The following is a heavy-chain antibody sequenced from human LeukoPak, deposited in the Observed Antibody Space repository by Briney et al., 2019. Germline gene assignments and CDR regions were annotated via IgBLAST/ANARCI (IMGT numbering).Heavy chain of an antibody. CDR3: ARAIPRGYSYGIDY. CDR2: ISSSSSYI. V-gene: IGHV3-21*01. CDR1: GFTFSHFA. D-gene: IGHD5-18*01. Sequence: GGSLRLSCAASGFTFSHFAMHWVRQAPGKGLEWVSSISSSSSYIYYADSVKGRFTISRDNAKNSLYLQMNSLRAEDTAVYYCARAIPRGYSYGIDYWGQGTLVTVSS. J-gene: IGHJ4*02.